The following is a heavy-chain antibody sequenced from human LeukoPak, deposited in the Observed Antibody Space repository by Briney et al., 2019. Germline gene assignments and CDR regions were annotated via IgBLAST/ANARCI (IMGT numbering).Heavy chain of an antibody. J-gene: IGHJ4*02. CDR3: ARGAYRSFDS. Sequence: SQTLSLTCAVSGDSVSSNGVAWNWIRQSPSRGLEWLGRTYYVSKWYYEYAVSVKSRIIVTPDTSKNQFSLQLDSVTPDDTAVYYCARGAYRSFDSWGQGTLVTVSS. CDR2: TYYVSKWYY. V-gene: IGHV6-1*01. D-gene: IGHD3-16*02. CDR1: GDSVSSNGVA.